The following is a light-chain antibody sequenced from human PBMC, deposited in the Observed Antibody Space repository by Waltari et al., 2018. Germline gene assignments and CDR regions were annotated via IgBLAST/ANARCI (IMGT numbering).Light chain of an antibody. Sequence: DIQITQSLSSLSASVGDRVTMTCQSSQDISNYLNWYQQKPGKAPKLLIYDASNLETGVPSRFSGSGYGTDFTFTISSLQPEDIATYYCQQYDDFPYTFGQGTKLEIK. J-gene: IGKJ2*01. CDR3: QQYDDFPYT. CDR2: DAS. V-gene: IGKV1-33*01. CDR1: QDISNY.